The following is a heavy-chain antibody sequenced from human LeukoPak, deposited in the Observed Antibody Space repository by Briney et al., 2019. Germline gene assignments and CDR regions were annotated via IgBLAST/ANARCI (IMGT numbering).Heavy chain of an antibody. CDR1: GFTFNTYG. J-gene: IGHJ6*03. Sequence: PGGSLRLSCAASGFTFNTYGMTWVRQAPGKGLEWVSAISGSGTSTYYADSVQGRFTISRDNSKNTLSLQMNSLRAEDTAVYYCARHQPPIRIAVAIYYYYMDVWGKGTTVTVSS. D-gene: IGHD6-19*01. V-gene: IGHV3-23*01. CDR3: ARHQPPIRIAVAIYYYYMDV. CDR2: ISGSGTST.